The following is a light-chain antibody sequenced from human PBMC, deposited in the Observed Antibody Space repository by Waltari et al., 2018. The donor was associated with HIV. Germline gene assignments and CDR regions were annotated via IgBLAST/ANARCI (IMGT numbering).Light chain of an antibody. J-gene: IGKJ1*01. V-gene: IGKV3D-15*01. CDR1: QGITYSR. CDR3: QQYDQYPRT. CDR2: GAS. Sequence: EIVMTQSPATLSASPGERATLSCRASQGITYSRLVWYQQKTGQAPRLLIYGASTRATGIPARFSGSESGTEFTLTISSLQSEDFAVYFCQQYDQYPRTFGQGTKVETK.